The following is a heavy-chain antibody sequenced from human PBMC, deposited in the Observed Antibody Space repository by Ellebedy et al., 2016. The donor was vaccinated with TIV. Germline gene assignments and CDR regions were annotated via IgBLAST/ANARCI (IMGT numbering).Heavy chain of an antibody. CDR2: INYDGSVK. V-gene: IGHV3-7*01. D-gene: IGHD6-6*01. CDR1: GFAFSDYW. CDR3: VSRGSSSS. J-gene: IGHJ5*02. Sequence: GGSLRLSXAASGFAFSDYWMSWVRQAPGKGLEWVANINYDGSVKYYVNPVKGRFTISRDNVKNSLSLQMNGLGVEDTAVYYCVSRGSSSSWGQGALVTVSS.